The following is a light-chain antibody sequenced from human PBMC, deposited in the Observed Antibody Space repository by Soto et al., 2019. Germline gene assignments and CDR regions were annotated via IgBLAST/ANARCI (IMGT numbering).Light chain of an antibody. CDR1: SGHSSYA. Sequence: QSVLTQSPSASASLGASVKLTCTLSSGHSSYAIAWHQQQPEKGPRFLMKVASDGSHIKGDGIPARFSGSSSGAERYLTISSLQSEDEADYYCQTWGTGIWVFGGGTQLTVL. CDR3: QTWGTGIWV. CDR2: VASDGSH. J-gene: IGLJ3*02. V-gene: IGLV4-69*01.